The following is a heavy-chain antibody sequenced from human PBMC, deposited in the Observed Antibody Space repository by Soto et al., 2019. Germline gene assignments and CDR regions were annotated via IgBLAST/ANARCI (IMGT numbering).Heavy chain of an antibody. D-gene: IGHD1-26*01. Sequence: CSVGNGCSCSLASYRNNNRQPPGKGLEWIGYIYYSGSTYYNPSLKSRVTISVDTSKNQFSLKLSSVTAADTAVYYCASLPSGSYLGFDYWGQGTLVTVPQ. CDR1: NGCSCSLASY. CDR2: IYYSGST. CDR3: ASLPSGSYLGFDY. J-gene: IGHJ4*02. V-gene: IGHV4-30-4*01.